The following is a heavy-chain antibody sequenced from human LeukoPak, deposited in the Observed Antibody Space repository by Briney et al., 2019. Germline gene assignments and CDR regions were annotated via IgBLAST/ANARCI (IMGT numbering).Heavy chain of an antibody. CDR2: IWYDGSNK. CDR1: GFTFSAYA. V-gene: IGHV3-33*08. CDR3: ATIRNCGGDCYYFDY. D-gene: IGHD2-21*02. J-gene: IGHJ4*02. Sequence: GGSLRLSCAASGFTFSAYAMHWVRQAPGKGLEWVAVIWYDGSNKYYPDSVKGRFTISRDNSKNTLYLQMNSLRAEDTAVYYCATIRNCGGDCYYFDYWGQGTLVTVSS.